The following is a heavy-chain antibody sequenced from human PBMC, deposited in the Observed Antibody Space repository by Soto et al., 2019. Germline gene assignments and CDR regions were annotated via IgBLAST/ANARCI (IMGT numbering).Heavy chain of an antibody. D-gene: IGHD3-22*01. CDR2: IFPSDSDT. Sequence: GESLKISCXTSGYKFTSSWIAWVRQMPGKGLEWMGIIFPSDSDTRYSPSFQGQVTISADRSTSTVFLQWASLKASDTAVYFCARKDKSGYFNWFDPWGQGTLVTVSS. CDR1: GYKFTSSW. CDR3: ARKDKSGYFNWFDP. J-gene: IGHJ5*02. V-gene: IGHV5-51*01.